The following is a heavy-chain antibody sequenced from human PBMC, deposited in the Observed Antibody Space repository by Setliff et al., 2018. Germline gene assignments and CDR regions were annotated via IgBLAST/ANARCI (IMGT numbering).Heavy chain of an antibody. CDR1: GFIFSAYE. J-gene: IGHJ4*02. CDR3: LKKIIAGAGPPYDYFDY. CDR2: ISSSGDTV. Sequence: GGSLRLSCAASGFIFSAYEMNWVRQAPGKGLEWVSYISSSGDTVYYADSVKGRFTISRDNAKNSLYLQMNSLRAEDTAVYYCLKKIIAGAGPPYDYFDYWGQGTLVTVSS. V-gene: IGHV3-48*03. D-gene: IGHD1-26*01.